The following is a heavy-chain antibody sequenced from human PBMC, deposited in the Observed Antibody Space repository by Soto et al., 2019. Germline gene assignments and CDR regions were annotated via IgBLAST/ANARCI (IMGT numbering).Heavy chain of an antibody. CDR3: ASTYYDFWSGYRVDYYYMDV. D-gene: IGHD3-3*01. V-gene: IGHV4-59*08. J-gene: IGHJ6*03. Sequence: PSETLSLTCTVSGGSISSYYWSWIRQPPGKGLEWIGYIYYSGSTNYNPSLKSRVTISVDTSKNQFSLKLSSVTAADTAVYYCASTYYDFWSGYRVDYYYMDVWGKGTTVTVSS. CDR2: IYYSGST. CDR1: GGSISSYY.